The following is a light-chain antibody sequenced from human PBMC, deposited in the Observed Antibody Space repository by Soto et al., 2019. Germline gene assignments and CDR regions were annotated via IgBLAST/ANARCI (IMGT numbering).Light chain of an antibody. CDR3: MQALHTPLT. J-gene: IGKJ3*01. Sequence: DIVMTQSPLSLPVTPGEPASISCRSSQSLLHSNGYTYLDWYLQKPGQSPQLLIYWGSKRASGVTDRFSGSGSGTDFTLKISSVEAEDVGVYYCMQALHTPLTVGRGTKVDIK. CDR1: QSLLHSNGYTY. CDR2: WGS. V-gene: IGKV2-28*01.